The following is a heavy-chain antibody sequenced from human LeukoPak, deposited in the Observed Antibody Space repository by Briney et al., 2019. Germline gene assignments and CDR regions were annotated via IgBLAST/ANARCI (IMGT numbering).Heavy chain of an antibody. CDR1: GGSISSSSYY. J-gene: IGHJ4*02. CDR2: TYYSGST. Sequence: SETLSLTCTVSGGSISSSSYYWGWIRQPPGKGLEGIGSTYYSGSTYYNPSLKSRVTISVDTSKNQFSLKLSSVTAADTAVYYCARSGQGAAGVDYWGQGTLVTVSS. D-gene: IGHD6-13*01. CDR3: ARSGQGAAGVDY. V-gene: IGHV4-39*01.